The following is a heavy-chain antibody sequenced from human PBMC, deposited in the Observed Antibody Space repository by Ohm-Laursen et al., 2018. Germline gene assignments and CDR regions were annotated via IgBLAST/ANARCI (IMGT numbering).Heavy chain of an antibody. D-gene: IGHD3-3*01. CDR2: ISNDGSDK. J-gene: IGHJ2*01. Sequence: SLRPSCTASGFTFSTYAIHWVRQAPGKGLEWVAVISNDGSDKFYVDSVKGRFTISRDNSKNTLYLQINSLRAEDTAVYYCATMGGSTIFGVVTTDYWYFDLWGRGTLVTVSS. CDR1: GFTFSTYA. V-gene: IGHV3-30*03. CDR3: ATMGGSTIFGVVTTDYWYFDL.